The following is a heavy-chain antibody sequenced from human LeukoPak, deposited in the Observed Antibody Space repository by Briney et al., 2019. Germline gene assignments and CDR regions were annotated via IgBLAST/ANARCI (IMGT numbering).Heavy chain of an antibody. J-gene: IGHJ4*02. Sequence: GGSLRLSCAASGFTFSSYAMSWVRQAPGKGLEWVSAISGSGGSTYYADSVKGRFTISRDNSKNTLYLQMNSLRAEDTAVYHCAKVDSSGYYYGYFDYWGQGTLVTVSS. CDR1: GFTFSSYA. CDR3: AKVDSSGYYYGYFDY. CDR2: ISGSGGST. D-gene: IGHD3-22*01. V-gene: IGHV3-23*01.